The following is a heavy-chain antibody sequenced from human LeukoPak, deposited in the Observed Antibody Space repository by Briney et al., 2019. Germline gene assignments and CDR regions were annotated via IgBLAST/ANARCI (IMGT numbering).Heavy chain of an antibody. CDR2: ISYSGGST. CDR3: AKNYDSSGYYPDY. D-gene: IGHD3-22*01. Sequence: GGSLRLSCAASGFTFSSYSMNWVRQAPGKGLEWVSAISYSGGSTYYADSVKGRFTISRDNSKNTLYLQMNSLRAEDTAVYYCAKNYDSSGYYPDYWGQGSLVTVSS. CDR1: GFTFSSYS. V-gene: IGHV3-23*01. J-gene: IGHJ4*02.